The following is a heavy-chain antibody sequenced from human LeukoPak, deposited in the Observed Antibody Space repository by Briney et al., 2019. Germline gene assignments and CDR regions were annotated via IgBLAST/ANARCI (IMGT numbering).Heavy chain of an antibody. D-gene: IGHD2-2*01. V-gene: IGHV3-74*01. J-gene: IGHJ4*02. CDR3: ARRYCSSTSCYYDS. CDR2: INSDGSST. Sequence: EPGGSLRLSCAASGFTFSSYWMHSVRQAPGKGLVWVSRINSDGSSTSYADSVKGRFTISRDNAKNMLYLQMHSLRAEDTAVYYCARRYCSSTSCYYDSWGQGTLVTVSS. CDR1: GFTFSSYW.